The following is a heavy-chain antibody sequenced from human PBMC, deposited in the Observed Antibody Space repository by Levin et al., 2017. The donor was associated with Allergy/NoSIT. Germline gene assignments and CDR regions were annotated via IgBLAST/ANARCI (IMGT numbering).Heavy chain of an antibody. Sequence: PGGSLRLSCAASGFTFSSYAMSWVRQAPGKGLEWVSAISGSGGSTYYADSVKGRFTISRDNSKNTLYLQMNSLRAEDTAVYYCAKETYSSYYDFWSGYYRGTSFDYWGQGTLVTVSS. CDR1: GFTFSSYA. CDR3: AKETYSSYYDFWSGYYRGTSFDY. D-gene: IGHD3-3*01. V-gene: IGHV3-23*01. J-gene: IGHJ4*02. CDR2: ISGSGGST.